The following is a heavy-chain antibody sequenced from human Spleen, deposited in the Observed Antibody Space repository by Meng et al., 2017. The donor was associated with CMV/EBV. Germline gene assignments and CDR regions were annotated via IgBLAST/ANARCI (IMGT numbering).Heavy chain of an antibody. V-gene: IGHV4-31*02. CDR3: ARDASNRAGWFDH. Sequence: SGGSINSCGYYWTWLRHHPGKGLEWIGFIHDSGDTYYKPSLKSRVSISIDTSENQFSLKLRSVTAADTAIYYCARDASNRAGWFDHWGQGALVTVSS. CDR2: IHDSGDT. D-gene: IGHD1-14*01. CDR1: GGSINSCGYY. J-gene: IGHJ5*02.